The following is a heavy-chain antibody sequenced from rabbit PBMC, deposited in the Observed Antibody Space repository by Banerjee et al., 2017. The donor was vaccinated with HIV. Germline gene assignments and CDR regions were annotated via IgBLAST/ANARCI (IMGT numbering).Heavy chain of an antibody. CDR3: ARTTSSTYWYFTL. Sequence: QEQLEESGGDLVKPGASLTLTCTASGFTFSRYWICWVRQAPGKGLEWIACIYAGSSGSTYYASWAKGRFTISKTSSTTVTLQMTSLTAADTATYFCARTTSSTYWYFTLWGPGTLVTVS. CDR2: IYAGSSGST. CDR1: GFTFSRYW. V-gene: IGHV1S45*01. D-gene: IGHD1-1*01. J-gene: IGHJ4*01.